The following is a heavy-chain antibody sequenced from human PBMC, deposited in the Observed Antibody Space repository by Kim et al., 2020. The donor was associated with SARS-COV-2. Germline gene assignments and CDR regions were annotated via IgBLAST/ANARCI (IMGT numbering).Heavy chain of an antibody. V-gene: IGHV1-2*05. D-gene: IGHD6-13*01. CDR1: GYTFTGYY. CDR3: ARGGDSSSWPYYYGMDV. CDR2: INPNSGGT. Sequence: ASVKFSCKASGYTFTGYYMHWVRQAPGQGLEWMGRINPNSGGTNYAQKFQGRVTMTRDTSISTAYMELSRLRSDDTVVYYCARGGDSSSWPYYYGMDVWGQGTTVTVSS. J-gene: IGHJ6*02.